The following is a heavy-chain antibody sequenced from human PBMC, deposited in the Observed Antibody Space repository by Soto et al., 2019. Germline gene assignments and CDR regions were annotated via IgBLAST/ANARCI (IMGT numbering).Heavy chain of an antibody. CDR2: IKQDGSEK. Sequence: EVQLVESGGGLVQPGGSLRLSCAASGFTFSSYWMSWVRQAPGKGLEWVANIKQDGSEKYYVDSVKGRFTISRDNAKNSLYLQKNSLRAEDTAVYYCARAAYYYDSSGYYYTYYFDYWGQGTLVTVSS. D-gene: IGHD3-22*01. CDR1: GFTFSSYW. V-gene: IGHV3-7*04. CDR3: ARAAYYYDSSGYYYTYYFDY. J-gene: IGHJ4*02.